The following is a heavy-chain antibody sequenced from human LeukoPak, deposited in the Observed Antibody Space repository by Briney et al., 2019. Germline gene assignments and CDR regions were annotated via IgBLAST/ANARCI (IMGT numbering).Heavy chain of an antibody. J-gene: IGHJ6*03. V-gene: IGHV4-59*13. CDR3: ARVSWFPGTSYYYMDV. Sequence: SETLSLTCTVSGGSISRYYGLWIRQPPGKGLDCFVHFYDSGNTNYNPSLKSRVTISVDTSKNQFSLNLSSVTAADTAVYYCARVSWFPGTSYYYMDVWGKGTTVTVSS. D-gene: IGHD1-1*01. CDR1: GGSISRYY. CDR2: FYDSGNT.